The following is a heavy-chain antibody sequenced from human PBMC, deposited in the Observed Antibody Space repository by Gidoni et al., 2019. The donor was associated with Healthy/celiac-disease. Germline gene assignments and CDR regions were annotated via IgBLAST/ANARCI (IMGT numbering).Heavy chain of an antibody. CDR2: ISYDGSNK. V-gene: IGHV3-30*18. Sequence: QVQLVESGGGVVQPGRSLRLSCAASGFTFSSYGMHWVRQAPGKGLEWVAVISYDGSNKYYADSVKGRFTISRDNSKNTLYLQMNSLRAEDTAVYYCAKGTGDYDFWSGLDYWGQGTLVTVSS. J-gene: IGHJ4*02. CDR1: GFTFSSYG. D-gene: IGHD3-3*01. CDR3: AKGTGDYDFWSGLDY.